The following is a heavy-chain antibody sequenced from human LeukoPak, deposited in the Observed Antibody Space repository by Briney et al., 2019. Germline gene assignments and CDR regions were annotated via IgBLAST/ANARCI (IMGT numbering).Heavy chain of an antibody. J-gene: IGHJ4*02. CDR3: AKDTLYYDSSGYYEGSAY. CDR2: ISGSGGST. CDR1: GFTFSSYA. V-gene: IGHV3-23*01. D-gene: IGHD3-22*01. Sequence: GGSLRLSCAASGFTFSSYATSWVRQAPGKGLDWVSAISGSGGSTYYADSVKGRFTISRDNSKNTLYLQMNSLRAEDTAVYYCAKDTLYYDSSGYYEGSAYWGQGTLVTVSS.